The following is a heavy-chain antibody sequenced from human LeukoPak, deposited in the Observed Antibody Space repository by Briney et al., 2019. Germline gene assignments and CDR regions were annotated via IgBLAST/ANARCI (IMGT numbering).Heavy chain of an antibody. D-gene: IGHD6-13*01. V-gene: IGHV3-21*01. Sequence: PGGSLRLSCAASGFTFSSYSMNWVRQAPGKGLEWVSSISSSSSYIYYADSVKGRFTISRDNAKNSLYLQMNSLRAEDTAVYYCARESSSFTSYYYYMNVWGKGTTVTVSS. CDR3: ARESSSFTSYYYYMNV. CDR1: GFTFSSYS. J-gene: IGHJ6*03. CDR2: ISSSSSYI.